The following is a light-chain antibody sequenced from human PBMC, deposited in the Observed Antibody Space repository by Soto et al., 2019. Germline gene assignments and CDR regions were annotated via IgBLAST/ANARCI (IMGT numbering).Light chain of an antibody. Sequence: QSVLTQPPSVSGAPGQRVTISCTGSNSNIGADYDVHWCRQLRGAAPKLLITGISYRPSGGPDRFSGSKSGTSDYLDTSELLAEDVADYDSYVYASSLSHNYVIGGGTQVPVL. CDR3: YVYASSLSHNYV. CDR1: NSNIGADYD. V-gene: IGLV1-40*01. J-gene: IGLJ1*01. CDR2: GIS.